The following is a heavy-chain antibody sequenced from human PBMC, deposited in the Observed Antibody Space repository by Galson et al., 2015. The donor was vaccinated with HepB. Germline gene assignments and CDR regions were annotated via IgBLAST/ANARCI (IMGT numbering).Heavy chain of an antibody. CDR2: IIPTFDTP. CDR1: GGSFNTYA. Sequence: SVKVSCKASGGSFNTYAINWLRQAPGQGLEWMGGIIPTFDTPICAQRFQDRVTITADKSTSTAYMELSSLTSDDTALYYCARDRTHYYDTSGYSGAFEIWGQGTVVTVSS. J-gene: IGHJ3*02. V-gene: IGHV1-69*06. CDR3: ARDRTHYYDTSGYSGAFEI. D-gene: IGHD3-22*01.